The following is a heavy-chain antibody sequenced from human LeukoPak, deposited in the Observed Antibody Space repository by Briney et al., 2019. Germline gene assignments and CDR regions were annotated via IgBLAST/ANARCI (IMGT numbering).Heavy chain of an antibody. Sequence: KPSETLSLTCTVSGGSISSSSYYWGWIRQPPGKGLEWIGSIYYSGSTYYNPSLKSRVTISVDTSKNQFSLKLSSVTAADTAVYYCATIYYDSSGYSDAFDIWGQGTMVTVSS. CDR1: GGSISSSSYY. CDR2: IYYSGST. CDR3: ATIYYDSSGYSDAFDI. V-gene: IGHV4-39*07. D-gene: IGHD3-22*01. J-gene: IGHJ3*02.